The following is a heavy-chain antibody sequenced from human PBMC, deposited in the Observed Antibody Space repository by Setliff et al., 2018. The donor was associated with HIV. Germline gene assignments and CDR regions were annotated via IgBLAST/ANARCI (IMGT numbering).Heavy chain of an antibody. CDR2: IYYSGST. V-gene: IGHV4-31*03. J-gene: IGHJ6*02. CDR3: ARAALLKLPLGYYYGMDV. Sequence: SETLSLTCTVSGGSMSSGNYYWSWIRQHPGKGLEWLGYIYYSGSTYSNPSLKSRVTISVDTSKNQFSLKLSSVTAADTAVYYCARAALLKLPLGYYYGMDVWGQGTTVTVSS. CDR1: GGSMSSGNYY. D-gene: IGHD1-7*01.